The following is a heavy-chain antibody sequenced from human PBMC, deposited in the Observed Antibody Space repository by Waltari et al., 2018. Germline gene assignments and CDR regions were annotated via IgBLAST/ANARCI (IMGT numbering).Heavy chain of an antibody. CDR2: VDPEDGET. CDR1: GYTFTDYY. Sequence: EVQLVQSGAEVKKPGATVKISCKASGYTFTDYYMHWVQQAPGKGLEWMGRVDPEDGETIYAEKFQGRVTITADTSTDTAYMVLSSLRSEDTAVYYCATVYGSGSYYYYYMDVWGKGTTVTVSS. V-gene: IGHV1-69-2*01. CDR3: ATVYGSGSYYYYYMDV. J-gene: IGHJ6*03. D-gene: IGHD3-10*01.